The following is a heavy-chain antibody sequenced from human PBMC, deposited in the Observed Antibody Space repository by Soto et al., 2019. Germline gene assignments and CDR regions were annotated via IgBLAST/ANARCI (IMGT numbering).Heavy chain of an antibody. Sequence: ASVKVSCKASGYTFTSYGISWVRQAPGQGLEWMGWISAYNGNTNYAQKLQGRVTMTTDTSTSTAYMELRSLRSDDTAVYYCARDESLDDSSGYYLKAFDIWGQGTMVTVSS. D-gene: IGHD3-22*01. CDR3: ARDESLDDSSGYYLKAFDI. CDR1: GYTFTSYG. CDR2: ISAYNGNT. J-gene: IGHJ3*02. V-gene: IGHV1-18*01.